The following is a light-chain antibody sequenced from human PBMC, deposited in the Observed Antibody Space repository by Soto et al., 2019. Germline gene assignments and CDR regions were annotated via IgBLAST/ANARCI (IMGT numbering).Light chain of an antibody. CDR1: SRDVGGSNY. CDR2: EVS. CDR3: SSYTSSNTLEV. V-gene: IGLV2-14*01. J-gene: IGLJ1*01. Sequence: QSVLIQPASVSGSPGQSITISCTGTSRDVGGSNYVSWYQHHPHRAPKLLMYEVSYRPSGVSSRCSGSKSGNTASLTISGLRAEDDADYYCSSYTSSNTLEVFGVGTKLTAL.